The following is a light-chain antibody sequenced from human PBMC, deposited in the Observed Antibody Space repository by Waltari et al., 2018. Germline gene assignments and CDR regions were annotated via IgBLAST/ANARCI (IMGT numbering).Light chain of an antibody. CDR3: QQFWSYPLT. V-gene: IGKV1-13*02. CDR1: AGIVTS. J-gene: IGKJ4*01. Sequence: AIQLTQSPSSLSAFVGDRVTMTCRASAGIVTSLAWYQQKPGEAPKLLIFAVSTLQNGVPSRFSGSGSGTGFTLTISSLQPEDFATYYCQQFWSYPLTFGGGTKVEIK. CDR2: AVS.